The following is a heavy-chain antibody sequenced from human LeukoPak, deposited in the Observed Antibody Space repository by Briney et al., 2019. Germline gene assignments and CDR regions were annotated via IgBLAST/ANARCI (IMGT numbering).Heavy chain of an antibody. CDR3: ARNLNDYGDRIWDY. CDR2: ISGSGGST. D-gene: IGHD4-17*01. V-gene: IGHV3-23*01. J-gene: IGHJ4*02. CDR1: GLTFSSYA. Sequence: PGGSPRLSCAASGLTFSSYAMSWVRQAPGKGLEWVSAISGSGGSTYYADSVKGRFTISRDNSKNTLYLQMNSLRAEDTAVYYCARNLNDYGDRIWDYWGQGTLVTVSP.